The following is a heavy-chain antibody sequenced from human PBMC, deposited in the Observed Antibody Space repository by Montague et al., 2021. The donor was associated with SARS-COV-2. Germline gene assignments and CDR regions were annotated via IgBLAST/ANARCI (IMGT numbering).Heavy chain of an antibody. CDR2: INHSGST. D-gene: IGHD1-1*01. Sequence: SETLSLTCAVYGGSFSGYYWSWIRQPPGKGLEWIGEINHSGSTNYNPSLKSLVTISVDTSKNQFSLKLSSVTAADTAVYYCARGRGTALFRRVYFGMDVWGQGTTVTVSS. CDR3: ARGRGTALFRRVYFGMDV. J-gene: IGHJ6*02. CDR1: GGSFSGYY. V-gene: IGHV4-34*01.